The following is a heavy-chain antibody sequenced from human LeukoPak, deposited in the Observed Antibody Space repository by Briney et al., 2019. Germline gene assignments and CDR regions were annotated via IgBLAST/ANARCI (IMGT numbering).Heavy chain of an antibody. V-gene: IGHV4-34*01. CDR3: ARGGEYCGSSNCYSDS. Sequence: SETLSLTCSVYGDVLSFYYWAWIRQPPGKGLEWLGEINFSGNVNYHPSLKSRITTSVDTSKDQFTLNMTSVTAADTAIYYCARGGEYCGSSNCYSDSWGQGTLVTVSS. CDR1: GDVLSFYY. D-gene: IGHD2-2*01. J-gene: IGHJ4*02. CDR2: INFSGNV.